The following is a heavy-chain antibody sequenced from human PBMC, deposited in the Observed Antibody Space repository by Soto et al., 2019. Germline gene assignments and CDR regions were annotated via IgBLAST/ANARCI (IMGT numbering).Heavy chain of an antibody. CDR2: ISGSGEST. CDR3: AKDVLLRRTDI. V-gene: IGHV3-23*01. CDR1: GFTFSSYA. Sequence: GGSLRLSCAASGFTFSSYAITWVRQYQGTGLEWVSAISGSGESTYYADSVKGRFTIYRDNSKKTLFLQMNSLRAENTAVYYCAKDVLLRRTDIWGQGTMVTVSS. D-gene: IGHD3-10*01. J-gene: IGHJ3*02.